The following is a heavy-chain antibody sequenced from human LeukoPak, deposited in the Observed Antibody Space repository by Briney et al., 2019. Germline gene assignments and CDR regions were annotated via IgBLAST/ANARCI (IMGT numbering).Heavy chain of an antibody. CDR2: ISAYNGNT. V-gene: IGHV1-18*01. CDR1: GYTFTSYG. D-gene: IGHD3-22*01. Sequence: GASVKVSCKASGYTFTSYGISWVRQAPGQGLEWMGWISAYNGNTNYAQKLQGRVTMTTDTSTSTAYMELRSLRSDDTAVYYCARSIGYYYDSSKEGDYWGQGTLVTVSS. CDR3: ARSIGYYYDSSKEGDY. J-gene: IGHJ4*02.